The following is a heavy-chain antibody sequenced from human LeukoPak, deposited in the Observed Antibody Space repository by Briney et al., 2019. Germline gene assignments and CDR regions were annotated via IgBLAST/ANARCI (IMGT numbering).Heavy chain of an antibody. Sequence: PGGSLRLSCAASGFTFSNYWMSWVRQAPGKGLEWVANIKEDGSIEDYVDSVKGRFTVSRDNAKNSLYLQMNSLRAEDTAVYYCASGGGYSSGWYVDYWGQGTLVTVSS. CDR1: GFTFSNYW. V-gene: IGHV3-7*01. CDR2: IKEDGSIE. D-gene: IGHD6-19*01. J-gene: IGHJ4*02. CDR3: ASGGGYSSGWYVDY.